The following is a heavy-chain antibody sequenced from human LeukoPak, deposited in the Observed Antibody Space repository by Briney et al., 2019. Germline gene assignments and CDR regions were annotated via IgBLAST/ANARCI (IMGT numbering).Heavy chain of an antibody. D-gene: IGHD3-22*01. CDR3: ARDSFYDSSGYHLSY. Sequence: GASLRLSCAASGFTFSSYAMSWVRQAPGKGLEWVSAISSSGSTIYYADSVKGRFTISRDNAKNSLYLQMNSLRAEDTAVYYCARDSFYDSSGYHLSYWGQGTLVTVSS. V-gene: IGHV3-21*04. CDR1: GFTFSSYA. J-gene: IGHJ4*02. CDR2: ISSSGSTI.